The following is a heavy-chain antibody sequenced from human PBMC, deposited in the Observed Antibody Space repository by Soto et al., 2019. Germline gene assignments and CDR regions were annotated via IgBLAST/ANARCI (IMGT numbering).Heavy chain of an antibody. D-gene: IGHD6-19*01. CDR3: ARVYSSGWYWWIDY. CDR2: IYTSGST. V-gene: IGHV4-4*07. Sequence: QVQLQESGPGLVKPSETLSLTCTVSGGSISSYYWSWIRQPAGQGLEWIGRIYTSGSTNYNPSLKSRVTMSVDTSKNQFSLKLSSVTAADTAVYYCARVYSSGWYWWIDYWGQGTLVTVSS. J-gene: IGHJ4*02. CDR1: GGSISSYY.